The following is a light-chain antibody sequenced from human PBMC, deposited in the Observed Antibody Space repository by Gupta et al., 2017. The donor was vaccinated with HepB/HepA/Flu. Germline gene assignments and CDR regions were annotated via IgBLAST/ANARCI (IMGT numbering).Light chain of an antibody. Sequence: EIALTQSPDFQSVTPGEKVTITCRASQSVGTSLHWYQQQPDQSPKLLIKYVSQSFSGVPSRCSGSGSGATDTPPINSLEAEDGATYYCHQTSSLSWTFGQGTKVEVK. CDR2: YVS. V-gene: IGKV6-21*01. CDR3: HQTSSLSWT. J-gene: IGKJ1*01. CDR1: QSVGTS.